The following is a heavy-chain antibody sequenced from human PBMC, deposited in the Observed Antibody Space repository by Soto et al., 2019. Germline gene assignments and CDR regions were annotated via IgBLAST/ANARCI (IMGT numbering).Heavy chain of an antibody. J-gene: IGHJ4*02. Sequence: PGGSLRLSCAASGFTFSSYWMHWVRQVPGKGLVWVSRINSDGSSTSYVDSVRGRFTISRDNAKNTLYLQMNSLRAEDTAVYYCTRSVYSSDHFDYWGQGTLVTVSS. CDR2: INSDGSST. CDR3: TRSVYSSDHFDY. D-gene: IGHD6-19*01. CDR1: GFTFSSYW. V-gene: IGHV3-74*01.